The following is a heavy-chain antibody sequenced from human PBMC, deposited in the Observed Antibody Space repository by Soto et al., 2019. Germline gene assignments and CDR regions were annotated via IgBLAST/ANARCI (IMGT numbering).Heavy chain of an antibody. CDR3: AKGPAAIQLYYYYGMDV. J-gene: IGHJ6*02. D-gene: IGHD2-2*01. Sequence: GGSLRLSCAASGFTSSSYAMSWVRQAPGKGLEWVSAISGSGGSTYYADSVKGRFTISRDNSKNTLYLQMNSLRAEDTAVYYCAKGPAAIQLYYYYGMDVWGQGTTVTVSS. CDR1: GFTSSSYA. V-gene: IGHV3-23*01. CDR2: ISGSGGST.